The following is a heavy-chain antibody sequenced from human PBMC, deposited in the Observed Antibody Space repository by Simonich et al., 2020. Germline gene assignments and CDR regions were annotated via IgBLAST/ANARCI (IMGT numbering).Heavy chain of an antibody. CDR3: ARDGLGTAYYYYMDV. Sequence: EVQLVESGGGLVQPGGSLRLSCAASGFTFSSYWMSWVRQAPGKGLEWVANIKRDGRVKYYVDSVKGRFTISRDNAKNSLYLQMNSLRAEDTAVYYCARDGLGTAYYYYMDVWGKGTTVTVSS. CDR1: GFTFSSYW. CDR2: IKRDGRVK. J-gene: IGHJ6*03. D-gene: IGHD7-27*01. V-gene: IGHV3-7*01.